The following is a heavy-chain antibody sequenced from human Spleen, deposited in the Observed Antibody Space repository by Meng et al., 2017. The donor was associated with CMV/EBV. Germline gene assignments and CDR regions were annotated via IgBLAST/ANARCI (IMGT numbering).Heavy chain of an antibody. CDR1: GGSFSGYY. J-gene: IGHJ4*02. CDR2: INHSGST. Sequence: SETLSLTCAVYGGSFSGYYWSWIRQPPGKGLEWIGEINHSGSTNYNPSLKSRVTISVDTSKTQFSLKLSSVTTVDTAVYYCARTHYDRSGYFPNYFDYWGQGTQVTVSS. CDR3: ARTHYDRSGYFPNYFDY. V-gene: IGHV4-34*01. D-gene: IGHD3-22*01.